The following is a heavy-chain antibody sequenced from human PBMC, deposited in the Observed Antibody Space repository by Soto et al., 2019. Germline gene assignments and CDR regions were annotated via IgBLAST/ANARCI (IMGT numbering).Heavy chain of an antibody. Sequence: SETLSLTCAVSGGSISSGGYSWSWIRQPPGKGLEWIGYIYYSGGTNYNPSLKSRVTISVDTSKNQFSLKLSSVTAADTAVYYCARRYSSAFDIWGQGTMVTVSS. CDR3: ARRYSSAFDI. CDR2: IYYSGGT. J-gene: IGHJ3*02. V-gene: IGHV4-61*08. D-gene: IGHD6-13*01. CDR1: GGSISSGGYS.